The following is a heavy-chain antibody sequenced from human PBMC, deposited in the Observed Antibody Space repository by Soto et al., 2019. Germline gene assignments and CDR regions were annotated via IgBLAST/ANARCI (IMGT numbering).Heavy chain of an antibody. CDR3: ARWQWLVLYYYGMDV. CDR1: GFTFSSYA. J-gene: IGHJ6*02. Sequence: PGGSLRLSCAASGFTFSSYAMHWVRQAPGKGLEWVAVISYDGSNKYYADSVKGRFTISRDNSKNTLYLQMNSLRAEDTAVYYCARWQWLVLYYYGMDVWGQGTTVTVSS. V-gene: IGHV3-30-3*01. CDR2: ISYDGSNK. D-gene: IGHD6-19*01.